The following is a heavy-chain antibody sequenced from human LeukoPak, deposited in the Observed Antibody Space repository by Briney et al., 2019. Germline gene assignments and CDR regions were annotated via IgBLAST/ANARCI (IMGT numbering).Heavy chain of an antibody. CDR1: GYSFTSYW. J-gene: IGHJ3*02. Sequence: GESLKISCKGSGYSFTSYWIGWVRQMPGKGLEWMGIIYPGDSDTRYSPSFQGQVTISADESISTAYLQWSSLKASDTAMYYCARQRTHCSGGSCYSGAFDIWGQGTMVTVSS. V-gene: IGHV5-51*01. CDR2: IYPGDSDT. D-gene: IGHD2-15*01. CDR3: ARQRTHCSGGSCYSGAFDI.